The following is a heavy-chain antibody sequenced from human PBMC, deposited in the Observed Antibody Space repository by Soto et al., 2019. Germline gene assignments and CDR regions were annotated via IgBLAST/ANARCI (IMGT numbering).Heavy chain of an antibody. CDR3: VRVPPAHDYYGLDV. J-gene: IGHJ6*02. Sequence: PGGSLRLSCVASGLTVNDNYMSWVRQAPGKGLEWVSIIYAGGSTYYADSVKDRFTISRDSSKNTLFLQMNSVREEDTAVYFCVRVPPAHDYYGLDVCGQGTTVTVSS. V-gene: IGHV3-66*01. CDR1: GLTVNDNY. CDR2: IYAGGST.